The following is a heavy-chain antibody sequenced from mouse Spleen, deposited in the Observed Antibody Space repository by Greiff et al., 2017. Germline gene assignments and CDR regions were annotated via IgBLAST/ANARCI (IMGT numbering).Heavy chain of an antibody. Sequence: EVMLVESGGGLVKPGGSLKLSCAASGFTFSDYGMHWVRQAPEKGLEWVAYISSGSSTIYYADTVKGRFTISRDNAKNTLFLQMTSLRSEDTAMYYCARGLYYGIYYYAMDYWGQGTSVTVSS. CDR1: GFTFSDYG. J-gene: IGHJ4*01. D-gene: IGHD2-1*01. CDR2: ISSGSSTI. CDR3: ARGLYYGIYYYAMDY. V-gene: IGHV5-17*01.